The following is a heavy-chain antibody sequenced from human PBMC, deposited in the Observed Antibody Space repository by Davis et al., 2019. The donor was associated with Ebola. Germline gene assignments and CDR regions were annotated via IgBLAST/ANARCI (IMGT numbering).Heavy chain of an antibody. J-gene: IGHJ6*02. Sequence: GESLKISCAASGFTFSDYYMSWIRQAPGKGLEWVSYISSSGSTIYYADSVKGRFTISRDNAKNSLYLQMNSLRAEDTAVYYCARHVQYCSSTSCYSGYYYYGMDVWGQGTTVTVSS. CDR1: GFTFSDYY. D-gene: IGHD2-2*01. V-gene: IGHV3-11*01. CDR3: ARHVQYCSSTSCYSGYYYYGMDV. CDR2: ISSSGSTI.